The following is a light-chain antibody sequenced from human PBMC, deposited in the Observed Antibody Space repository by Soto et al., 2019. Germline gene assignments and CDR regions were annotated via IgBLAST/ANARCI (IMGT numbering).Light chain of an antibody. Sequence: DIQMTQSPSTLSASVGDRVTITCRASQSISSCLAWYQQKPGKAPKLLIFDASSLESGTPSRFSGRRSGTQFTLTISGLQPDDFATYYCQQYDNYKPLTFGGGTKVDIK. CDR1: QSISSC. CDR3: QQYDNYKPLT. CDR2: DAS. V-gene: IGKV1-5*01. J-gene: IGKJ4*01.